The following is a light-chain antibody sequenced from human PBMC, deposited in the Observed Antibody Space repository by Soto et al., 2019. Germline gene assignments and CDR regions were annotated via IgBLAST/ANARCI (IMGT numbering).Light chain of an antibody. CDR1: QSVSSSY. CDR2: GAS. Sequence: EIVLTQSPGTLSLSPGERATLSCRASQSVSSSYLAWYQQKPGQAPMLLIYGASSSATGIPDRFSGSGSGTDFNLTISRPEPEDFAVYYWQQYGSSQGTFGQGTKVEIK. V-gene: IGKV3-20*01. J-gene: IGKJ1*01. CDR3: QQYGSSQGT.